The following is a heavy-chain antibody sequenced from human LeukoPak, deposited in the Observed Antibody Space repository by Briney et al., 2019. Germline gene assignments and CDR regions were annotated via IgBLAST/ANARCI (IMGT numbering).Heavy chain of an antibody. CDR2: IYYSGST. CDR3: ARDLSYGDYVSYFDY. J-gene: IGHJ4*02. CDR1: GGSVSSGSYY. V-gene: IGHV4-61*01. D-gene: IGHD4-17*01. Sequence: SETLSLTCTVSGGSVSSGSYYWSWIRQPPGKGLEWIGYIYYSGSTNYNPSLKSRVTISVDTSKNQFSLKLSFVTAADTAVYYCARDLSYGDYVSYFDYWGQGTLVTVSS.